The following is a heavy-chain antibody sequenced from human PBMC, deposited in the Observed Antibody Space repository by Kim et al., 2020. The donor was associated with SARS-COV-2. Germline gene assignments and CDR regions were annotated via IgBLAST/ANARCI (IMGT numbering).Heavy chain of an antibody. CDR2: ISYDGSNK. V-gene: IGHV3-30*18. D-gene: IGHD6-19*01. Sequence: GGSLRLSCAASGFTFSSYGMHWVRQAPGKGLEWVAVISYDGSNKYYADSVKGRFTISRDNSKNTLYLQMNSLRAEDTAVYYCAKRGPDSSVWPFPLDYWGQGTLVTVSS. CDR1: GFTFSSYG. J-gene: IGHJ4*02. CDR3: AKRGPDSSVWPFPLDY.